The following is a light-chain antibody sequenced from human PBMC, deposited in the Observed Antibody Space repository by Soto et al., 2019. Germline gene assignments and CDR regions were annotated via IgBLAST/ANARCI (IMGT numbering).Light chain of an antibody. Sequence: QSALTQPASVSGSPGQSITISCTGTTSDVGGYNRVSWYQHHPGKAPKLMLYEVSNRPSGVSNRFSGSKSGNTASLTISGLEAEDEADYDCCSYAGSYVFGTGTKLTVL. CDR3: CSYAGSYV. V-gene: IGLV2-14*01. CDR1: TSDVGGYNR. J-gene: IGLJ1*01. CDR2: EVS.